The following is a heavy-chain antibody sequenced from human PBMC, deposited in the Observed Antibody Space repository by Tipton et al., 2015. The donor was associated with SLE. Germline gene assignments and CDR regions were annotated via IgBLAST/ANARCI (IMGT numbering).Heavy chain of an antibody. V-gene: IGHV4-34*01. CDR1: GGSFNGYS. CDR3: ARGVAGYFYYCYLDV. CDR2: ISHSRTT. J-gene: IGHJ6*03. Sequence: TLSLTCAVSGGSFNGYSWSWVRQSPGKGLEWIGEISHSRTTNYNPSLKSRVSISLDTSTNQFSLRLSSVTAADTAVYYCARGVAGYFYYCYLDVWGKGTTVTIPS.